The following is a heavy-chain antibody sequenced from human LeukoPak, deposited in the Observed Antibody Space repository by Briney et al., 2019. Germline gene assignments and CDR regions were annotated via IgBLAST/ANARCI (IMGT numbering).Heavy chain of an antibody. V-gene: IGHV3-30*18. CDR2: ISYDGSNK. J-gene: IGHJ3*02. D-gene: IGHD3-22*01. CDR1: GFTFSSYG. Sequence: PGGSLRLSCAASGFTFSSYGMHWVRQAPGKGLEWVAVISYDGSNKYYADSVKGRFTISRDNSKNTLYLQMNSLRAEDTAVYYCAKDLRYYYDSSDAAFDIWGQGTMVTVSS. CDR3: AKDLRYYYDSSDAAFDI.